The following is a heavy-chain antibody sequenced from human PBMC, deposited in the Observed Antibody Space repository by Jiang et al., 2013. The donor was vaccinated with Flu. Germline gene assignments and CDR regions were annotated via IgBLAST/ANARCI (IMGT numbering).Heavy chain of an antibody. D-gene: IGHD3-16*02. CDR3: ARGRGLEYDYVWGTYRYGSNFDY. V-gene: IGHV4-34*01. CDR1: GGSFSGYY. J-gene: IGHJ4*02. CDR2: INHSGST. Sequence: LLKPSETLSLTCAVYGGSFSGYYWSWIRQPPGKGLEWIGEINHSGSTNYNPSLKSRVTISVDTSKNQFSLKLNSVTAADTAVYYCARGRGLEYDYVWGTYRYGSNFDYWGQGTLVTVSS.